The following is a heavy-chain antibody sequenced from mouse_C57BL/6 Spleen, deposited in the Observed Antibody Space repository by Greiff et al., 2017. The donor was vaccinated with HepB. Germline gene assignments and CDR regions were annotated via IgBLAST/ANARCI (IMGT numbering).Heavy chain of an antibody. CDR2: INPSSGYT. Sequence: QVQLQQSGAELAKPGASVKLSCKASGYTFTSYWMHWVKQRPGQGLEWIGYINPSSGYTKYNQKFKDKATLTADKSSSTAYMQLSSLTYEDSAVYYCAGPYSNYGAWFAYWGQGTLVTVSA. CDR3: AGPYSNYGAWFAY. V-gene: IGHV1-7*01. J-gene: IGHJ3*01. D-gene: IGHD2-5*01. CDR1: GYTFTSYW.